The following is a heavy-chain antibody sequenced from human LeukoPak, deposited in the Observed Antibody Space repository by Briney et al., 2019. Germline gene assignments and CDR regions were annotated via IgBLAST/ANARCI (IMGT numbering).Heavy chain of an antibody. CDR2: ISSSSRTI. CDR3: AKGGLVHRFDP. J-gene: IGHJ5*02. Sequence: PGGSLRLSCAASGFTFSTYSMNWVRQAPGKGLEWVSYISSSSRTIYYVDSVKGRFTISRDNAKNSLYLQMNSLRADDTAVYYCAKGGLVHRFDPWGQGTLVTVSS. V-gene: IGHV3-48*01. CDR1: GFTFSTYS.